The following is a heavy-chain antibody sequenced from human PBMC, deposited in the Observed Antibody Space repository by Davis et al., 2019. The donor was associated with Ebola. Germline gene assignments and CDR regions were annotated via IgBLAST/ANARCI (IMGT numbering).Heavy chain of an antibody. V-gene: IGHV7-4-1*02. CDR1: GYTFTSYG. Sequence: ASVKVSCKASGYTFTSYGISWVRQAPGQGLEWMGWINTNTGNPTYAKGFTGRFVFSLDTSVSTAYLQINSLKTEDIAVYYCATLPDIWGQGTMVIVSS. J-gene: IGHJ3*02. CDR2: INTNTGNP. CDR3: ATLPDI.